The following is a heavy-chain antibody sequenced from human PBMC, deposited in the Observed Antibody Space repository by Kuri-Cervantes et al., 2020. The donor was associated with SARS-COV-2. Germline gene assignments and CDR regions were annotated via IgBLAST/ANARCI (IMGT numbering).Heavy chain of an antibody. V-gene: IGHV3-48*02. CDR2: ISSSSSTI. Sequence: GESLKISCAASGFTFSSYSMNWVREAPGKGLEWVSYISSSSSTIYYADSVKGQLTISRDNAKNSLYLQMNSLRDEDTAVYYCARAPEGYYYGSESTNYYYYGMDVWGQGTTVTVSS. J-gene: IGHJ6*02. D-gene: IGHD3-10*01. CDR1: GFTFSSYS. CDR3: ARAPEGYYYGSESTNYYYYGMDV.